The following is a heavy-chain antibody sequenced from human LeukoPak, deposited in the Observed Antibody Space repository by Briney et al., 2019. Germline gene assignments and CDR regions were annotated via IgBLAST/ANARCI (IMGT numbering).Heavy chain of an antibody. J-gene: IGHJ3*02. CDR1: GFTFSSYW. D-gene: IGHD3-3*01. Sequence: GGSLRLSCAASGFTFSSYWMSWVRQAPGKGLEWVANIKQDGSEKYYVDSVKGRFTISRDNAKNSLYLQMNSLRAEDTAVYYCARGPRRITIFGVVKSAFDIWGQGTMVTVSS. V-gene: IGHV3-7*01. CDR2: IKQDGSEK. CDR3: ARGPRRITIFGVVKSAFDI.